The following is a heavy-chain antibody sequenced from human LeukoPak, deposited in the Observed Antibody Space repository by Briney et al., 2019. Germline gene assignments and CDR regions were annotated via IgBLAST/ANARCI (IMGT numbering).Heavy chain of an antibody. V-gene: IGHV3-48*01. CDR1: GFTFSTYN. CDR3: ARDTLVSFVVTGGFDP. CDR2: ISSTSSTI. D-gene: IGHD2-21*02. Sequence: HPGGSLRLSCAASGFTFSTYNMHWVRQAPGKGLEWVSYISSTSSTIYYADSVKGRFTISRDNAKNSLYLQMNSLRAEDTAVYYCARDTLVSFVVTGGFDPWGQGTLVTVSS. J-gene: IGHJ5*02.